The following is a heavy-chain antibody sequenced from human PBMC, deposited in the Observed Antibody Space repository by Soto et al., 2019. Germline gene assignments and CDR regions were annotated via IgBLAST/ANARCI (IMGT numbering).Heavy chain of an antibody. CDR1: GGSISSYY. Sequence: SETLSLTCTVSGGSISSYYWSWIRQPPGKGLEWIGYIYYSGSTNYNPSLKSRVTISVDTSKNQFSLNLSSVTAADTAVYYCARGAEWLLYGNWFDPWGQGTLVTVSS. V-gene: IGHV4-59*01. D-gene: IGHD3-3*01. J-gene: IGHJ5*02. CDR3: ARGAEWLLYGNWFDP. CDR2: IYYSGST.